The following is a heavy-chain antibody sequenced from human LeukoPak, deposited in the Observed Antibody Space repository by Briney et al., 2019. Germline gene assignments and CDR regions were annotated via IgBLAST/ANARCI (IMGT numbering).Heavy chain of an antibody. V-gene: IGHV4-39*02. CDR2: IQYTANT. D-gene: IGHD2-21*02. J-gene: IGHJ5*02. Sequence: SATLSLTWSLLAGSLISTSNVGTCARHPPGGGLGWLGSIQYTANTTSNPSLKSRLTISADTSKNLFSLSLKSVTAADTAVYYCASLTCTARTCNWFDPWGQGSLVTVSS. CDR3: ASLTCTARTCNWFDP. CDR1: AGSLISTSNV.